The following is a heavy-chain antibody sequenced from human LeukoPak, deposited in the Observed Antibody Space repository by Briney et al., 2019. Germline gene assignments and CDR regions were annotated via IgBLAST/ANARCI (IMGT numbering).Heavy chain of an antibody. CDR2: IYHSGST. CDR1: GGSISSSNW. D-gene: IGHD5-18*01. Sequence: SETLSLTCAVSGGSISSSNWWSWVRQPPGKGLEWIGEIYHSGSTNYNPSLKSRVTISVDKSKNQFSLKLSSVTAADTAVYYCARDERYSYGYDAFDIWGQGAMVTVSS. J-gene: IGHJ3*02. V-gene: IGHV4-4*02. CDR3: ARDERYSYGYDAFDI.